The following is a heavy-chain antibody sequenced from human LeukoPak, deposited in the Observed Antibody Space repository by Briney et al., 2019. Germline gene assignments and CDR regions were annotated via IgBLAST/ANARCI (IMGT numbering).Heavy chain of an antibody. CDR1: GFTVSSYG. CDR3: ARGTAVAGYYYYYYGMDV. Sequence: GGSLRLSCAASGFTVSSYGMHWVRQAPGKGLEWVAVIWYDGSNKYYADSVKGRFTISRDNSKNTLYLQMNSLRAEDTAVYYCARGTAVAGYYYYYYGMDVWGQGTTVTVSS. D-gene: IGHD6-19*01. J-gene: IGHJ6*02. V-gene: IGHV3-33*08. CDR2: IWYDGSNK.